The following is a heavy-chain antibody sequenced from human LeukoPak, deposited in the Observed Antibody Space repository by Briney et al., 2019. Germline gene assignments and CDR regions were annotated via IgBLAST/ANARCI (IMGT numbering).Heavy chain of an antibody. Sequence: GGSLRLSCAASGFIFSSYGMHWVRQAPAKGLEWVAVISYVGSDKYYTDSVRGRFTISRDNSKTTLYLQMNSLRTEDTAVYYCAKGGEMGTIRGYFDYLGQGTLVTVSS. D-gene: IGHD5-24*01. J-gene: IGHJ4*02. V-gene: IGHV3-30*18. CDR3: AKGGEMGTIRGYFDY. CDR2: ISYVGSDK. CDR1: GFIFSSYG.